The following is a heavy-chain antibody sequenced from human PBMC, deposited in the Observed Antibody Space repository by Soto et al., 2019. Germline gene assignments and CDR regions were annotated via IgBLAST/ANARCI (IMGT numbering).Heavy chain of an antibody. CDR1: GGSVISGSYY. D-gene: IGHD5-12*01. Sequence: QVQLQESGPGLVKPSETLSLTCTVSGGSVISGSYYWSWIRQPPGKGLEWVGCISDRGTGDYNPPLKRRVTISVNTSKRQFSMRLNSVTAAETAVYYCARAHSGYDPLGMDVWGQGTTVTVSS. V-gene: IGHV4-61*01. CDR2: ISDRGTG. CDR3: ARAHSGYDPLGMDV. J-gene: IGHJ6*02.